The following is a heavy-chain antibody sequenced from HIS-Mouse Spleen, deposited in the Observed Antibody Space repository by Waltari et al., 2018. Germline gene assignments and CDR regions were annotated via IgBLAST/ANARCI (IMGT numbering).Heavy chain of an antibody. CDR2: MNPNSGNT. CDR1: GYPFPSSD. CDR3: ARGLYCSGGSCYDY. D-gene: IGHD2-15*01. V-gene: IGHV1-8*01. J-gene: IGHJ4*02. Sequence: QVQLVQSGAEVEKPGASVKVSCKASGYPFPSSDINWVRHANGQGLEWMGWMNPNSGNTGYAQKFQGRVTMTRNTSISTAYMELSSLRSEDTAVYYCARGLYCSGGSCYDYWGQGTLVTVSS.